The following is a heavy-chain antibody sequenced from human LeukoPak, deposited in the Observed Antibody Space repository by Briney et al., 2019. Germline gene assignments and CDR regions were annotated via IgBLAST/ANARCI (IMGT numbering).Heavy chain of an antibody. CDR3: ARENYDSSGYYY. D-gene: IGHD3-22*01. V-gene: IGHV3-11*01. CDR1: GFTFSDYY. Sequence: GGSLRLSCAASGFTFSDYYMSWIRQAPGKGLEWVSYISSSGSTIYYADSVKGRFTISRDNANTSLYLQMNSLRAEDTAVYYCARENYDSSGYYYWGQGTLVTVSS. J-gene: IGHJ4*02. CDR2: ISSSGSTI.